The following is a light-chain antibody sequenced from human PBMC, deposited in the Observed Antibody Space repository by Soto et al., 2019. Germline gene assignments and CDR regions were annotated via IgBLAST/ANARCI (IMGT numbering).Light chain of an antibody. CDR1: QSVSSAY. J-gene: IGKJ1*01. Sequence: IALTQSPATLSASKGERATLSCRASQSVSSAYLAWYQQKPGQAPRLLIYDVSSRATGIPDRFSGSGSGTDFSLTISRLEPEDFAVYYCHQYGSSPWTFGQGTEVDIK. V-gene: IGKV3-20*01. CDR2: DVS. CDR3: HQYGSSPWT.